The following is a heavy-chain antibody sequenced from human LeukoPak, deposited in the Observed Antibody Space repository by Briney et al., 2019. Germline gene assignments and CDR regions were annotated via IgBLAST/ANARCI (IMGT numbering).Heavy chain of an antibody. D-gene: IGHD3-10*01. CDR1: GYTFTSYY. V-gene: IGHV1-2*02. Sequence: ASVKVSCKASGYTFTSYYMHWVRQAPGQGLEWMGWINPNSSGTNYAQKFQGRVTMTRDTSISTAYMELNRLRSDDTAVYYCARDRDYGSGIFDYWGQGTLVTVSS. CDR3: ARDRDYGSGIFDY. J-gene: IGHJ4*02. CDR2: INPNSSGT.